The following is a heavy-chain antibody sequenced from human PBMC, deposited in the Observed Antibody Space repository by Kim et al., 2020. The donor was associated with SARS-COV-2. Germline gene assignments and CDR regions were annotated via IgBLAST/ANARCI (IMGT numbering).Heavy chain of an antibody. J-gene: IGHJ4*02. CDR1: GFTFSSYG. CDR2: ISYDGSNK. Sequence: GGSLRLSCAASGFTFSSYGMHWVRQAPGKGLEWVAVISYDGSNKYYADSVKGRFTISRDNSKNTLYLQMNSLRAEDTAVYYCANVIWFGELYGGVGDYWGQGTLVTVSS. D-gene: IGHD3-10*01. CDR3: ANVIWFGELYGGVGDY. V-gene: IGHV3-30*18.